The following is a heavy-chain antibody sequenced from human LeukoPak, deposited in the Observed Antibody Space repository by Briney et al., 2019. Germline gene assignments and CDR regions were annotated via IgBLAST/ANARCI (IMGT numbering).Heavy chain of an antibody. CDR3: AREYSSSHFDY. Sequence: ASVKVSCKASGGTFSSYAIGWVRQAPGQVLEWMGRIIPILGIANYAQKFQGRVTITADKSTSTAYMELSSLRSEDTAVYYCAREYSSSHFDYWGQGTLVTVSS. D-gene: IGHD6-6*01. V-gene: IGHV1-69*04. CDR1: GGTFSSYA. J-gene: IGHJ4*02. CDR2: IIPILGIA.